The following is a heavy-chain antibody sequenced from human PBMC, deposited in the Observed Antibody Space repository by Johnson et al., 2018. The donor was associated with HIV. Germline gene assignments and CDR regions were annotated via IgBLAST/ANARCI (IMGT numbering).Heavy chain of an antibody. CDR2: IKQDGREK. D-gene: IGHD2-21*01. CDR1: GFTFSSYW. V-gene: IGHV3-7*01. Sequence: VQLVESGGGLVQAGGSLRLSCAASGFTFSSYWMSWVRQAPGKGLEWVANIKQDGREKYYVDSVKGRFTISRDNAKNSLYLQMNSLRAEDTAVYYCARVPEGDDDAFNLWGQGTMVTVSS. CDR3: ARVPEGDDDAFNL. J-gene: IGHJ3*01.